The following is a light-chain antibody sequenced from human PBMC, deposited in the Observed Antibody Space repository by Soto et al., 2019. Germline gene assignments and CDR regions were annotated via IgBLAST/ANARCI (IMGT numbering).Light chain of an antibody. J-gene: IGKJ5*01. CDR3: MQPPQTPIT. CDR2: LGS. V-gene: IGKV2-28*01. Sequence: DIVMTQSPLSLPVTPGEPASISCRSSQSLLHSDGYNYLDWYLQKPGQSPQLLIYLGSNRASGVSDRFSGSGSGTDFTLKISRVEAEDVGVYYCMQPPQTPITFGQGTRLEIK. CDR1: QSLLHSDGYNY.